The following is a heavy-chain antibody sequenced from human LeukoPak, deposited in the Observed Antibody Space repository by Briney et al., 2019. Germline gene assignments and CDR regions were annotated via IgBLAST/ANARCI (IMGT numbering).Heavy chain of an antibody. CDR2: INPSISSR. V-gene: IGHV1-46*01. J-gene: IGHJ4*02. CDR1: GYTVTNYY. D-gene: IGHD2-21*01. Sequence: ASVKVSCKASGYTVTNYYMHWVRQAPGQGLEWMGMINPSISSRTYAQKFQGRVTVTSDTSTSTVYVEVSSLRSEDTAIYYCARSGMWFSTNDWGQGTLVTVSS. CDR3: ARSGMWFSTND.